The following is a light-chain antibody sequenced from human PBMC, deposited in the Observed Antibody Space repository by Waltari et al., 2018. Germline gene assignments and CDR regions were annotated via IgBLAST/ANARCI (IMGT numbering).Light chain of an antibody. CDR3: QQYYSTPFT. CDR2: WAS. J-gene: IGKJ4*01. Sequence: DIVMTQSPDSLAVSLGERATINCKSSQSVLYSSNNKNYLAWYQHKPGQPPKLLIYWASTRESGVPDRFSGSGSGTDFTLTINSLQAEDVAVYYCQQYYSTPFTFGGGTKVEIK. CDR1: QSVLYSSNNKNY. V-gene: IGKV4-1*01.